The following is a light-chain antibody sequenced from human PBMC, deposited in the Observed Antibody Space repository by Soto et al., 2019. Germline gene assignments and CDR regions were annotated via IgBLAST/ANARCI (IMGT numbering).Light chain of an antibody. V-gene: IGKV3-15*01. CDR1: HSVNSH. CDR3: LQPDSFLPT. CDR2: GAS. J-gene: IGKJ5*01. Sequence: MMVKQSPANLSVSTGERVTLSCRTSHSVNSHVAWYQQKHGQAPRLLIYGASTRDTGIPARFRGSGSGTDFTLPLNRLQPEDFTTYYCLQPDSFLPTFGQGTRLEIK.